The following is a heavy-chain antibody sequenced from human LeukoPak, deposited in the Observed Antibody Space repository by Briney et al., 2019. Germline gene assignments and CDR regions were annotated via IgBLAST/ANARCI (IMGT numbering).Heavy chain of an antibody. CDR3: ARDGATIFGVVLRGGMDV. CDR2: INPNSGGT. Sequence: GASVKASCKASGYTFTGYYMHWVRQAPGQGLEWMGWINPNSGGTNYAQKFQGRVTMTRDTSISTAYMELSRLRSDDTAVYYCARDGATIFGVVLRGGMDVWGQGTTVTVSS. J-gene: IGHJ6*02. D-gene: IGHD3-3*01. CDR1: GYTFTGYY. V-gene: IGHV1-2*02.